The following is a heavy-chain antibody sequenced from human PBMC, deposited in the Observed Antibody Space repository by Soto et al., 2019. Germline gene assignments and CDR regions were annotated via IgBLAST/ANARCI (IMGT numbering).Heavy chain of an antibody. Sequence: GGSLRLSCAASGFTFSTYAMACLRQAPGKGLEWVAVIWYDGSNRYYADSVKGRFTISRDNSKNTLYLQMNSLRAEDTAVYYCARDGLPATMLFYFDYWGQGALVTVSS. J-gene: IGHJ4*02. CDR2: IWYDGSNR. CDR1: GFTFSTYA. D-gene: IGHD2-2*01. V-gene: IGHV3-33*08. CDR3: ARDGLPATMLFYFDY.